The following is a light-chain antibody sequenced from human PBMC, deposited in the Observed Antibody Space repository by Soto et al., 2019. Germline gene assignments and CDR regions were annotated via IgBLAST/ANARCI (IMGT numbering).Light chain of an antibody. CDR3: QQYNNWPPWT. CDR2: GAS. CDR1: QSVSIN. Sequence: EIVMTQSPATLSVSPGEGATLSCRASQSVSINLAWYQQKPGQSPRLLIYGASTRATGIPARFSGSGSGTEFTPSSSSLQPEDSGVYYCQQYNNWPPWTFGQGTKVEIK. J-gene: IGKJ1*01. V-gene: IGKV3-15*01.